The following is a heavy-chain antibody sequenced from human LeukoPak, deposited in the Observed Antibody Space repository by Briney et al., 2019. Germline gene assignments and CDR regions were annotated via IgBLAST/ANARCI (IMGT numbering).Heavy chain of an antibody. J-gene: IGHJ4*02. D-gene: IGHD3-10*01. CDR1: GFTFSSYW. Sequence: PGGSLRLSCAASGFTFSSYWMSWVRQAPGKGLEWVANIKQDGSEKYYVDSVKGRFTISRDNAKNSLYLQMNSLRAEDTAVYYCAREPLLWFGELLYYFDYWGQGTLVTVSS. CDR2: IKQDGSEK. CDR3: AREPLLWFGELLYYFDY. V-gene: IGHV3-7*01.